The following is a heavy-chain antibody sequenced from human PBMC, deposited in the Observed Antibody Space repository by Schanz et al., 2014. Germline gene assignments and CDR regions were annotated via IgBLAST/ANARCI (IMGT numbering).Heavy chain of an antibody. V-gene: IGHV1-69*02. D-gene: IGHD3-10*01. CDR3: ARGSPENMIRGELDY. CDR2: IIPILGIA. J-gene: IGHJ4*02. CDR1: GGTFSSYS. Sequence: QVQLVQSGAEVKKPGSSVKVSCKASGGTFSSYSISWVRQAPGQGLEWMGRIIPILGIANYAQKFQGRVTNTADKSTSTAYMDLTSLRSEDTAVYYCARGSPENMIRGELDYWGQGTLVTVSS.